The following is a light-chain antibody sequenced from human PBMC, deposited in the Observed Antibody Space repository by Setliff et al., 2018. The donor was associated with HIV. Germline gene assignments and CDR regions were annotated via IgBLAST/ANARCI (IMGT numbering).Light chain of an antibody. J-gene: IGLJ1*01. Sequence: QSVLTKPPSASGSPGQSVTISCTGTSGDVGGYNYVSWYQQCPGKAPKLLIHEVTKRPSGVPDRFSGSKSGNTASLTVSGLQAEDEADYYCSSYAGNKGDVFGTGTKVTVL. CDR3: SSYAGNKGDV. CDR1: SGDVGGYNY. V-gene: IGLV2-8*01. CDR2: EVT.